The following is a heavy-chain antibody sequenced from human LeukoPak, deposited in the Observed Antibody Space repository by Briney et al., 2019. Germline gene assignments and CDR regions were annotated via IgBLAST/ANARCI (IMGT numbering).Heavy chain of an antibody. V-gene: IGHV4-59*08. CDR2: IYSSGST. CDR1: GGSITSYY. Sequence: PSETLSLTCTVSGGSITSYYWSWIRQPPGKGLEWMGYIYSSGSTNYNPSLKSRVTISVDTSRNQFSLKLNSVTAADTAVYSCARHYYDRSGSYSFDYWGQGALVTVSS. D-gene: IGHD3-22*01. CDR3: ARHYYDRSGSYSFDY. J-gene: IGHJ4*02.